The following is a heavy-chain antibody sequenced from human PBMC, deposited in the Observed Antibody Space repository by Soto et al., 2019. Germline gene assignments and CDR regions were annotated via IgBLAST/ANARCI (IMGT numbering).Heavy chain of an antibody. V-gene: IGHV1-69*06. CDR1: GGTFSSYA. J-gene: IGHJ4*02. CDR2: IIPIFGTA. CDR3: ARWDADRKVFDY. D-gene: IGHD1-26*01. Sequence: GASVKVSCKASGGTFSSYAISWVRQAPGQGLEWMGGIIPIFGTANYAQKFQGRVTITADKSTSTAYMELSSLRSEDTAVYYCARWDADRKVFDYWGQGTLVTVSS.